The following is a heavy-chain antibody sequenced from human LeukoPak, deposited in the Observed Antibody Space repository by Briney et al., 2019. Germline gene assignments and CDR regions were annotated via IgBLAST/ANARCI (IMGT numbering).Heavy chain of an antibody. CDR2: ISWNSGSI. V-gene: IGHV3-9*01. CDR1: GFTFDGYA. Sequence: GRSLRLSCAASGFTFDGYAMHWVRQAPGKGLEWVSGISWNSGSIGYADSVKGRFTISRDNAKNSLYLQMNSLRAEDTALYYCAKGWNYDSSGPFDYWGQGTLVTVSS. D-gene: IGHD3-22*01. J-gene: IGHJ4*02. CDR3: AKGWNYDSSGPFDY.